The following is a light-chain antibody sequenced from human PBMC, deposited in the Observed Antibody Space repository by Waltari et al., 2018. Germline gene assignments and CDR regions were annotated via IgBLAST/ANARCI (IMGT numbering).Light chain of an antibody. CDR2: TAS. V-gene: IGKV1-39*01. J-gene: IGKJ4*01. CDR3: QQSNSIPLT. Sequence: DIQMTQSPSSLSASVGHRVTITCRASQTISSYLNWFQQKPGKAPKLLIYTASNLQSGVPSRFSGSGSGTDFTLTISSLQPEDFATYYCQQSNSIPLTFGGGTKVEIK. CDR1: QTISSY.